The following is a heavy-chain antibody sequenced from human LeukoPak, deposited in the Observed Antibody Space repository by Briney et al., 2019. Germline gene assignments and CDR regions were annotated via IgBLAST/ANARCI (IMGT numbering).Heavy chain of an antibody. CDR2: ISSSSYI. CDR1: GFTFSSYS. CDR3: ARVPKTTVTTVYFDY. V-gene: IGHV3-21*01. Sequence: GGSLRLSCAASGFTFSSYSMNWVRQAPGKGLEWVSSISSSSYIYYADSVKSRFTISRDNAKNSLYLQMNSLRAEDTAVYYCARVPKTTVTTVYFDYWGQGTLVTVSS. D-gene: IGHD4-17*01. J-gene: IGHJ4*02.